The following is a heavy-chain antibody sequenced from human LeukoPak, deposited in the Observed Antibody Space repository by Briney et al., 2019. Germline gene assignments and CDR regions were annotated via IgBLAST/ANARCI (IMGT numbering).Heavy chain of an antibody. CDR3: ASRGSGWYYNY. D-gene: IGHD6-19*01. CDR2: ISGSGGST. Sequence: GGSLRLSCAAYGFTFSSYAMSWVRQAPGKGLEWVSAISGSGGSTYYADSVKGRFTISRDNSKNTLYLQMNSLRAEDTAVYYCASRGSGWYYNYWGQGTLVTVSS. J-gene: IGHJ4*02. V-gene: IGHV3-23*01. CDR1: GFTFSSYA.